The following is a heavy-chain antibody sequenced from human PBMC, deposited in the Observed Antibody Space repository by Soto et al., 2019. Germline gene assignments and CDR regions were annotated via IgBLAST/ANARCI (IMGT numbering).Heavy chain of an antibody. V-gene: IGHV3-33*01. CDR1: GFTFSGYG. J-gene: IGHJ6*02. CDR2: IWYDGSNK. Sequence: GGSLRLSCAASGFTFSGYGMHWVRQAPGKGLEWVAVIWYDGSNKYYADSVKGRFTISRDNSKNTLYLQMNSLRAEDTAVYYCVRDQVPAATYYYYYYGMDVWGQGTTVTVSS. CDR3: VRDQVPAATYYYYYYGMDV. D-gene: IGHD2-2*01.